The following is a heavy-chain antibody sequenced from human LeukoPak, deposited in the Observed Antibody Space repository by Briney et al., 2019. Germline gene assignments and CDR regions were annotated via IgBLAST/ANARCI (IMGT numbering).Heavy chain of an antibody. CDR1: GYTFTGYY. D-gene: IGHD6-13*01. J-gene: IGHJ6*03. CDR2: INPNSGGT. Sequence: ASVKVSCKSSGYTFTGYYMHWVRQAPGQGLAWMGWINPNSGGTKYAQKLLGRVTMTRDTSTSTVYMELSSLRSEDTAVYYCARGTSRSSWPYYYYYMDVWGKGTTVTISS. CDR3: ARGTSRSSWPYYYYYMDV. V-gene: IGHV1-2*02.